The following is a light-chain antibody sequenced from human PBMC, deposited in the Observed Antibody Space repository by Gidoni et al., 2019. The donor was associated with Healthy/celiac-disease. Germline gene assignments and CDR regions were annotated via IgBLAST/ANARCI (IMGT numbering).Light chain of an antibody. J-gene: IGKJ1*01. CDR2: DAS. CDR3: QQYNTYSWT. CDR1: QGISSW. V-gene: IGKV1-5*01. Sequence: DLQMTQSPSTLSASVGDRVTITFRASQGISSWLAWYQHKPGKAPQLLIYDASSLKSGVPSRFSGSGSGTEFTLTISSLQPDDFATYYCQQYNTYSWTFGQGTKVEIK.